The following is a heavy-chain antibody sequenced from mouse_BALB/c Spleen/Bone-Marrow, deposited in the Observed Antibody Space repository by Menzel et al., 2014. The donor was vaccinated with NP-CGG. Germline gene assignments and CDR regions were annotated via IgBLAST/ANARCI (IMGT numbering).Heavy chain of an antibody. CDR3: ARSDGYRTMDY. CDR2: INPSNGRS. J-gene: IGHJ4*01. CDR1: GYTFTSYW. D-gene: IGHD2-3*01. Sequence: QVQLKESGAELVKPGASVKLSCKASGYTFTSYWMHWVKQRPGQGLEWIGEINPSNGRSNYSEKFKSRATLTVDKSSSTTYMQLSSLTSEDSAVYFCARSDGYRTMDYWGQGTSVTVSS. V-gene: IGHV1S81*02.